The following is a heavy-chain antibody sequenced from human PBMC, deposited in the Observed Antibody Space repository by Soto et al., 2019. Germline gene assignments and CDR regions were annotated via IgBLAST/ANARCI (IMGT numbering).Heavy chain of an antibody. J-gene: IGHJ3*02. CDR1: GFTLTSYY. V-gene: IGHV1-46*01. CDR2: INPSGGST. D-gene: IGHD3-22*01. Sequence: SVKACCKASGFTLTSYYMRWARQSQGQGLEWMGIINPSGGSTSYAQKFQGRVTMTRDTSTSTVYMELSSPRSEDTAVYYCAREDYYDSSGYYKRPYHDAFDIWGQGTMVTVSS. CDR3: AREDYYDSSGYYKRPYHDAFDI.